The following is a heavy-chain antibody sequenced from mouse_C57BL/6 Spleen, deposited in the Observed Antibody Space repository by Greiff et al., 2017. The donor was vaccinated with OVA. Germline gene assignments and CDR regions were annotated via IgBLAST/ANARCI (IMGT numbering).Heavy chain of an antibody. D-gene: IGHD1-1*01. V-gene: IGHV1-15*01. Sequence: VKLVESGAELVRPGASVTLSCKASGYTFTDYEMHWVKQTPVHGLEWIGAIDPETGGTAYNQKFKGKAILTADKSSSTAYMELRSLTSEDSAVYYCTRGGTVVAPGPFYAMDYWGQGTSVTVSS. CDR2: IDPETGGT. CDR3: TRGGTVVAPGPFYAMDY. CDR1: GYTFTDYE. J-gene: IGHJ4*01.